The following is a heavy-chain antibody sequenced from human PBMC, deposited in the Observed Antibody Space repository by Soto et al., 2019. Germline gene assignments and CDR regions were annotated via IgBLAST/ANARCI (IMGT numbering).Heavy chain of an antibody. CDR3: AADWYGSGSFFPHY. CDR1: GYTFTSYG. CDR2: IVVGSGNT. J-gene: IGHJ4*02. Sequence: SVKVSCKASGYTFTSYGISWVRQARGQRLEWIGWIVVGSGNTNYAQKFQERVTITRDMSTSTAYMELSSLRSEDTAVYYCAADWYGSGSFFPHYWGQGTLVTVSS. V-gene: IGHV1-58*02. D-gene: IGHD3-10*01.